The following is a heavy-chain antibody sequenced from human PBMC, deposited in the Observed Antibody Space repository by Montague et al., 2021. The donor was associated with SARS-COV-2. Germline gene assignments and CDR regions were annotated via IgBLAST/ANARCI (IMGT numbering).Heavy chain of an antibody. CDR1: GGSFSSYY. V-gene: IGHV4-34*01. CDR2: INHSGSS. Sequence: SETLSLTCAVSGGSFSSYYWSWIRQPPGKGLEWIAEINHSGSSNYNPSLKGRVTMSVDTSKNQFSLKLNSVTVADTAVYYCARLAYCDADCFSGWEIFFDSWGQGTLVTVSS. CDR3: ARLAYCDADCFSGWEIFFDS. D-gene: IGHD2-21*02. J-gene: IGHJ4*02.